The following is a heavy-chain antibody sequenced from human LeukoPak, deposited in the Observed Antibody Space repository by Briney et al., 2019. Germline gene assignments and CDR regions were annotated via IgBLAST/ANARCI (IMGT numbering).Heavy chain of an antibody. D-gene: IGHD2-8*02. CDR3: ARTVGGSLRLIALGWFDP. Sequence: SETLSLTCTVSDYSINKSAYYWGWLRQSPVKGLEWIGSIYYSGHTYYNPSFTSRVTISVDTSKNQVSLRLTSVTAADTAVYYCARTVGGSLRLIALGWFDPWGQGTRVIVSS. J-gene: IGHJ5*02. CDR2: IYYSGHT. V-gene: IGHV4-39*07. CDR1: DYSINKSAYY.